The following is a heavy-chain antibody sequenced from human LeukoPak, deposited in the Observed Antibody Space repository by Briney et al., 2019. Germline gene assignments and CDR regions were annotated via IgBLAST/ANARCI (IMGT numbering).Heavy chain of an antibody. CDR2: ISYDGSNK. CDR1: GFTFSGFT. Sequence: PGGSLRLSCAASGFTFSGFTMNWVRQAPGKGLEWVAVISYDGSNKYYADSVKGRFTISRDNSKNTLYLQMNSLRAEDTAVYYCARVATGTYDYWGQGTLVTVSS. J-gene: IGHJ4*02. CDR3: ARVATGTYDY. D-gene: IGHD5-12*01. V-gene: IGHV3-30*04.